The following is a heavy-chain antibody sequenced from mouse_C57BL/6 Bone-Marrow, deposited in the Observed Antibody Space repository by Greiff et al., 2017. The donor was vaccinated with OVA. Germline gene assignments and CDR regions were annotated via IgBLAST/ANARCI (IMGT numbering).Heavy chain of an antibody. Sequence: QVQLQQPGAELVKPGASVKVSCKTSGYTFTSYWMHWVKQRPGQGLEWIGRIHPSDSDTNYNQKFKGKATLTADKSSSTAYMHLSSLTSEDSAVYYCAIPYYYGFAYWGQGTLVTVSA. V-gene: IGHV1-74*01. CDR3: AIPYYYGFAY. D-gene: IGHD1-1*01. CDR1: GYTFTSYW. J-gene: IGHJ3*01. CDR2: IHPSDSDT.